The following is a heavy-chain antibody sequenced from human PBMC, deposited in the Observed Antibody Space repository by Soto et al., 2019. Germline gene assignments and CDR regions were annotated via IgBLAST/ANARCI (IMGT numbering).Heavy chain of an antibody. D-gene: IGHD1-26*01. J-gene: IGHJ4*02. CDR2: ISSSSSTI. CDR3: GRDFGEGWELLWVDY. V-gene: IGHV3-48*02. CDR1: GFTFSSYS. Sequence: EVQLVESGGGLVQLGGSLRLSCAASGFTFSSYSMNWVRQAPGKGLEWVSYISSSSSTIYYADSVKGRFTISRDNAKISLYLKRKSRGEEERGVYYWGRDFGEGWELLWVDYGGQEPLVTAS.